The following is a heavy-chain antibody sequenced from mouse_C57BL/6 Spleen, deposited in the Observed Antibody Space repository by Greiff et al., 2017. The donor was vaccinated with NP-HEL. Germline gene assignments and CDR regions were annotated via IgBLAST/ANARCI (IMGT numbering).Heavy chain of an antibody. CDR1: GFTFSDAW. Sequence: EVQGVESGGGLVQPGGSMKLSCAASGFTFSDAWMDWVRQSPEKGLEWVAEIRNKANNHATYYAESVKGRFTISRDDSKSSVYLQMNSLRAEDTGIYYCITTAPYYYAMDYWGQGTSVTVSS. D-gene: IGHD1-2*01. J-gene: IGHJ4*01. CDR3: ITTAPYYYAMDY. V-gene: IGHV6-6*01. CDR2: IRNKANNHAT.